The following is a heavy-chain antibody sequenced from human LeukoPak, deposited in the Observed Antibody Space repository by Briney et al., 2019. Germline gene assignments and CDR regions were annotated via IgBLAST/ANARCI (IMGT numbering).Heavy chain of an antibody. CDR3: VKDPRDTYGTNWFVS. D-gene: IGHD2-21*01. V-gene: IGHV3-23*01. Sequence: GGSLRLPCVASGFSFGNYAMSWVRQAPGKGLQWVSQISGTGGATWYAGFARDRFTISRDNSKKTLYLQMTGLRVEDTAMYYCVKDPRDTYGTNWFVSWGQGTLLIVSS. CDR1: GFSFGNYA. CDR2: ISGTGGAT. J-gene: IGHJ5*01.